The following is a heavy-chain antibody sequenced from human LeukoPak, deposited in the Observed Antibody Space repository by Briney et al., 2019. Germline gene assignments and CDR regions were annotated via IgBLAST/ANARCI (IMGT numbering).Heavy chain of an antibody. CDR2: ISSSGSII. CDR3: ARGIVVVPATIGSDY. J-gene: IGHJ4*02. V-gene: IGHV3-11*04. D-gene: IGHD2-2*02. CDR1: GFTFSDYY. Sequence: SGGSLRLSCAAFGFTFSDYYMSWIRQAPGKGLEWVSYISSSGSIIYHADSVEGRFTISRDNAKKSLYLQMNSLRAEDTAVYYCARGIVVVPATIGSDYWGQGTLVTVSS.